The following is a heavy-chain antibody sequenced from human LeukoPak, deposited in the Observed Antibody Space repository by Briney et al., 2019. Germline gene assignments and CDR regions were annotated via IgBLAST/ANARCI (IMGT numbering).Heavy chain of an antibody. D-gene: IGHD3-16*01. CDR3: ARSTTFRYFDL. J-gene: IGHJ2*01. CDR1: GGSISSYY. CDR2: IYYSGST. Sequence: PETLSLTCTVSGGSISSYYWSWIRQPPGQGLEWIGYIYYSGSTNYNPSLNSRVTISVDTSNNQFSLKLSSVTAADTAVYYCARSTTFRYFDLWGRGTLVTVSS. V-gene: IGHV4-59*01.